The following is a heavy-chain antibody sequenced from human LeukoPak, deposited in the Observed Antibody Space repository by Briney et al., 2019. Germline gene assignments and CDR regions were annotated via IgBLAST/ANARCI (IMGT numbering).Heavy chain of an antibody. J-gene: IGHJ4*02. CDR3: ARGIAARKIGYYFDY. V-gene: IGHV4-34*08. Sequence: GSLRLSCAASGFTFSSYAMSWVRQAPGKGLEWIGEINHSGSTNYNPSLKSRVTISVDTSKNQFSLKLSSVTAADTAVYYCARGIAARKIGYYFDYWGQGTLVTVSS. CDR2: INHSGST. CDR1: GFTFSSYA. D-gene: IGHD6-6*01.